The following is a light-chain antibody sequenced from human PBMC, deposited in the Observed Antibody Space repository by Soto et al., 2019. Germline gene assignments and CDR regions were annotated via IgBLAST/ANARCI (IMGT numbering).Light chain of an antibody. V-gene: IGLV2-14*01. J-gene: IGLJ2*01. CDR1: SSDVGAYDH. Sequence: QSGQSHPPSGSWSPGHSITISCSGTSSDVGAYDHVSWYQQYPGKAPKFIIFEISNRPSGISSRFSGSRSGNTASLTISRLQAEEEAYYYCSSYTSRANVIFGGGTKVTVL. CDR2: EIS. CDR3: SSYTSRANVI.